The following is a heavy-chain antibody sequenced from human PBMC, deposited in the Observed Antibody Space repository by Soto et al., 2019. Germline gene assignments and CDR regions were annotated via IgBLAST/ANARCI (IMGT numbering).Heavy chain of an antibody. D-gene: IGHD3-9*01. J-gene: IGHJ4*02. V-gene: IGHV3-33*01. Sequence: QVQLVESGGGVVQPGRSLRLSCAASGFTFSSYGMHWVRQAPGKGLEWVAVIWYDGSNKYYADSVKGRFTISRDNSKNTLYLQMNSLRAEDTDVYYCATDILTGRFDYWGQGTLVTVSS. CDR1: GFTFSSYG. CDR2: IWYDGSNK. CDR3: ATDILTGRFDY.